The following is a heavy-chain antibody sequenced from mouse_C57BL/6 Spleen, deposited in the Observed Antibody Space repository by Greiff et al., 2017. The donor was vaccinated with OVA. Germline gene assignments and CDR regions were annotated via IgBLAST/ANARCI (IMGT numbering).Heavy chain of an antibody. D-gene: IGHD4-1*01. CDR3: ARSSAGTAY. CDR1: GYAFTNYL. J-gene: IGHJ3*01. V-gene: IGHV1-54*01. CDR2: INPGSGGT. Sequence: VQLQQSGAELVRPGTSVKVSCKASGYAFTNYLIEWVKQRPGQGLEWIGVINPGSGGTNYNEKFKGKATLTADKSSSTAYMQLSSLTSEDSAVYFCARSSAGTAYWGQGTLVTVSA.